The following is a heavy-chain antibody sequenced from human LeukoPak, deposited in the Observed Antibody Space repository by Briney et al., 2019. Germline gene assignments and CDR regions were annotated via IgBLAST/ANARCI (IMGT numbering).Heavy chain of an antibody. V-gene: IGHV4-59*01. D-gene: IGHD3-22*01. CDR1: GGSISSYY. CDR3: ARVTGYMIEDYFDY. J-gene: IGHJ4*02. Sequence: PSETLSLTSTVSGGSISSYYWSWIRQPPGKGLEWIGYIYYSGSTNYNSSFKSRVTISIDTSKNQFSLRLSSMTAADMAVYYCARVTGYMIEDYFDYWGQGTLVTVSS. CDR2: IYYSGST.